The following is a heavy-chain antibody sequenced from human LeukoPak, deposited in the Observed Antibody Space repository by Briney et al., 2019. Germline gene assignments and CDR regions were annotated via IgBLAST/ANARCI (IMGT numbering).Heavy chain of an antibody. CDR3: ARAPRSGYFYYYYYMDV. Sequence: GASVKVSCKASGYTFTGYYMHWVSQAPGQGLEWMGWINPNSGGTNYAQKFQGRVTMTRDTSISTAYMELSRLRSDDTAVYFCARAPRSGYFYYYYYMDVWGKGTTVTVSS. V-gene: IGHV1-2*02. J-gene: IGHJ6*03. CDR1: GYTFTGYY. CDR2: INPNSGGT. D-gene: IGHD3-3*01.